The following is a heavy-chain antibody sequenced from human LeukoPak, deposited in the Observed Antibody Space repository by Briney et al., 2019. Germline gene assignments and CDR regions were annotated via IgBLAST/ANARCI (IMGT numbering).Heavy chain of an antibody. J-gene: IGHJ4*02. Sequence: GGSLRLSCAASGFTFSSFSMNWVRKAPGKGLEWVSYISSSSSTLYYADSVKGRFTISGDNAKNSLYLQMNSLRDEDTAVYYCARVGYGSGSYPYDYWGQGTLVTVSS. D-gene: IGHD3-10*01. CDR3: ARVGYGSGSYPYDY. V-gene: IGHV3-48*02. CDR1: GFTFSSFS. CDR2: ISSSSSTL.